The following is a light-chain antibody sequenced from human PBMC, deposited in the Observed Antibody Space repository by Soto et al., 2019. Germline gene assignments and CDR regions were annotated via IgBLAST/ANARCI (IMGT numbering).Light chain of an antibody. CDR1: QSISGW. CDR3: QQYNSYPWT. J-gene: IGKJ1*01. CDR2: DVS. V-gene: IGKV1-5*01. Sequence: DTKMYQSPSTLSASVGDRVTITCRASQSISGWLAWYQQKPGKAPKLLIYDVSSLESGVPSRFSGSGSGTEFTLAISSLQPDDFATYYCQQYNSYPWTFGQGTKVDI.